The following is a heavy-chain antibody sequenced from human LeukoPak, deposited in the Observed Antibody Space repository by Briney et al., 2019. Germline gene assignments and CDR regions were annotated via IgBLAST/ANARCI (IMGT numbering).Heavy chain of an antibody. CDR3: ARDKDDILTGYRHNWFDP. CDR2: ITSSSSTM. CDR1: GFSFSSYS. Sequence: GGSLRLSCAASGFSFSSYSMNWVRQAPGKGLEWVSYITSSSSTMHYADAVKGRFAISRDNAKNSLYLQMNSLRAEDTAVYYCARDKDDILTGYRHNWFDPWGQGTLVTVSS. D-gene: IGHD3-9*01. J-gene: IGHJ5*02. V-gene: IGHV3-48*01.